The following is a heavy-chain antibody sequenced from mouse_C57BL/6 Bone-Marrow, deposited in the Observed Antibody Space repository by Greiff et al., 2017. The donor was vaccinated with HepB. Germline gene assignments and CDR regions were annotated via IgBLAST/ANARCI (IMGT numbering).Heavy chain of an antibody. CDR1: GFTFSDFY. V-gene: IGHV7-1*01. D-gene: IGHD2-2*01. CDR2: SRNKANDYTT. CDR3: ARDADGYDFWDY. Sequence: EVHLVESGGGLVQSGRSLRLSCATSGFTFSDFYMEWVRQAPGKGLEWIAASRNKANDYTTEYSASVKGRFIVSRDTSQSILYLQMNALRAEDTAIYYCARDADGYDFWDYWGQGTSVTVSS. J-gene: IGHJ4*01.